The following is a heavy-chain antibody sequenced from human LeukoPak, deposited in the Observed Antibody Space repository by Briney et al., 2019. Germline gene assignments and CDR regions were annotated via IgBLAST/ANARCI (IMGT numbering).Heavy chain of an antibody. V-gene: IGHV3-7*03. CDR3: AKAWGDYYDYVWGSYRDAFDI. D-gene: IGHD3-16*02. CDR1: GFTFSSYW. Sequence: GGSLRLSCAASGFTFSSYWMSWVRQAPGKGLEWVANIKQDGSEKYYVDSVRGRFTISRDNSKNTLYLQMNSLRAEDTAVYYCAKAWGDYYDYVWGSYRDAFDIWGQGTMVTVSS. CDR2: IKQDGSEK. J-gene: IGHJ3*02.